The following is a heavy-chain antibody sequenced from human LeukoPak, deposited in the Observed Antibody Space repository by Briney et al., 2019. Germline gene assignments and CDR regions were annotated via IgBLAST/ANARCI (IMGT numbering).Heavy chain of an antibody. CDR3: AGSPITNIWYYFDY. CDR1: GYTFTSHY. J-gene: IGHJ4*02. V-gene: IGHV1-46*01. CDR2: INPSGGST. Sequence: ASVKVSCKASGYTFTSHYVHWVRQAPGQGPEWMGMINPSGGSTSYSQKFQGRVTMTRDTSTTTLYMDLSSLRSEDTAVYYCAGSPITNIWYYFDYWGQGTLVTVSS. D-gene: IGHD2-8*02.